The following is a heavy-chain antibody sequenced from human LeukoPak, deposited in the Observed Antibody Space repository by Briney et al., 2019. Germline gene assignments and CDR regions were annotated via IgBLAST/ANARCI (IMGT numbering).Heavy chain of an antibody. Sequence: PGGSLRLSCAGSGFTFSSFEMNWVRQAPGKGLEWVAVISYDGSNKYYADSVKGRFTISRDNSKNTLYLQMNSLRAEDTAVYYCAKGTYYDILTGYFRAGYWGQGTLVTVSS. J-gene: IGHJ4*02. CDR1: GFTFSSFE. CDR2: ISYDGSNK. D-gene: IGHD3-9*01. V-gene: IGHV3-30*18. CDR3: AKGTYYDILTGYFRAGY.